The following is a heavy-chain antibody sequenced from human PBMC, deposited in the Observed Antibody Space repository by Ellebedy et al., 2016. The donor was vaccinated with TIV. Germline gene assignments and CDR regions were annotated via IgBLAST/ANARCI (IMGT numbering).Heavy chain of an antibody. V-gene: IGHV4-31*03. CDR3: ARANPLTRPFDY. CDR2: IYYSGST. D-gene: IGHD4/OR15-4a*01. Sequence: SETLSLXXTVSGGSISSGGYYWSWIRQHPGKGLEWIGYIYYSGSTYYNPSLKSRVTISVDTSKNQFSLKLSSVTAADTAVYYCARANPLTRPFDYWGQGTLVTVSS. CDR1: GGSISSGGYY. J-gene: IGHJ4*02.